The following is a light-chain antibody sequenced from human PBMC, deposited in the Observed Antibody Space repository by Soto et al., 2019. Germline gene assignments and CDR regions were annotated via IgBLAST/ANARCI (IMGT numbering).Light chain of an antibody. CDR2: GAS. J-gene: IGKJ5*01. CDR1: QSIHTN. Sequence: ETVMTQSEATLSVSPGERATLSCRASQSIHTNLAWYQQKPGQPPRLLIYGASTRVTGIPTRFSGSGSGTEFTLTISSLQSEDFAVYYCQQRSNWPITFGQGTRLEIK. CDR3: QQRSNWPIT. V-gene: IGKV3-15*01.